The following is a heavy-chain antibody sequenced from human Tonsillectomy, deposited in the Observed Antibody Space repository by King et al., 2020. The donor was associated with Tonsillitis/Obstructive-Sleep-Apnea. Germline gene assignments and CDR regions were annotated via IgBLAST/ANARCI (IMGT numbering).Heavy chain of an antibody. CDR1: GYTFTGYY. CDR2: INPNSGGT. CDR3: ARSYSSSWIDAFDI. V-gene: IGHV1-2*02. J-gene: IGHJ3*02. D-gene: IGHD6-13*01. Sequence: VQLVESGAEVKKPGASVKVSCKASGYTFTGYYMHWVRQAPGQGLEWMGWINPNSGGTNFALKFQGRVTMTRDTSISTAYMELSRLRSDDTAVYYCARSYSSSWIDAFDIWGQGTMVTVSS.